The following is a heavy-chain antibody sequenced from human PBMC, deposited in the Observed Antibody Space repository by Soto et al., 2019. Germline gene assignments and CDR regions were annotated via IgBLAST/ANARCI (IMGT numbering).Heavy chain of an antibody. CDR1: GGSISSYY. Sequence: SETLSLTCTVSGGSISSYYWSWIRQPPGKGLEWIGYIYYSGSTNYNPSLKSRVTISVDTSKNQFSLKLSSVTAADTAVYYCARGYYHGYSSSWYVDYWGQGTLVTVSS. V-gene: IGHV4-59*01. CDR2: IYYSGST. J-gene: IGHJ4*02. CDR3: ARGYYHGYSSSWYVDY. D-gene: IGHD6-13*01.